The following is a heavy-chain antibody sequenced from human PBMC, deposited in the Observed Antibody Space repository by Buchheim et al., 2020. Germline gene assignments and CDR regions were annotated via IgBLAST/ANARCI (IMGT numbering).Heavy chain of an antibody. J-gene: IGHJ4*02. CDR1: GGSISNSDSYY. V-gene: IGHV4-39*07. Sequence: QRQLQESGPGLVKPSETLSLTCTVSGGSISNSDSYYWSWIRQPPGKGLEWIGEINHSGSTNYNPSLKSRVTISVDTSKSQFSLKLSSVTAADTAVYYCARTDIVVVPAAIRESFYFDYWGQGTL. CDR2: INHSGST. CDR3: ARTDIVVVPAAIRESFYFDY. D-gene: IGHD2-2*02.